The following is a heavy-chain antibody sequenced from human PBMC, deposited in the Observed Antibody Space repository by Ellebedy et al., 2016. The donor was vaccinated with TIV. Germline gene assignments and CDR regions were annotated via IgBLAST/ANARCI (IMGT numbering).Heavy chain of an antibody. CDR2: SYYSWST. D-gene: IGHD3-22*01. Sequence: MPSETLSLTCTVSGGSISSSSYYWGWIRQPPGKGLEWIGSSYYSWSTYYNLSLKSRVTISVDKSKNQFSLKLSSVTAADTAVYYCARDTYYYDSNPIYYFDYWGQGTLVTVSS. CDR1: GGSISSSSYY. J-gene: IGHJ4*02. CDR3: ARDTYYYDSNPIYYFDY. V-gene: IGHV4-39*02.